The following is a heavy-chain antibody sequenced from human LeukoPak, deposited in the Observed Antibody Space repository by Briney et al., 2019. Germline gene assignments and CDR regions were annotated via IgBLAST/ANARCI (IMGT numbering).Heavy chain of an antibody. Sequence: PSETLSLTCTVSGGSISSGGYYWSWTRQPPGKGLEWIGYIYHSGSTYYNPSLKSRVTISVDRSKNQFSLKLSSVTAADTAVYYCARGVDTAMGPLFDYWGQGTLVTVSS. V-gene: IGHV4-30-2*01. CDR3: ARGVDTAMGPLFDY. J-gene: IGHJ4*02. CDR2: IYHSGST. CDR1: GGSISSGGYY. D-gene: IGHD5-18*01.